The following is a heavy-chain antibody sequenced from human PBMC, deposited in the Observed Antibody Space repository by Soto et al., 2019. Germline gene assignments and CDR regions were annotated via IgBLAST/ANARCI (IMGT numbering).Heavy chain of an antibody. V-gene: IGHV1-3*01. CDR2: INAGNGNT. Sequence: QVQLVQSGAEVKKPGASVKVSCKASGYTFTSYAMHWVRQAPGQRLEWMGWINAGNGNTKYSQKFQGRVTITRDTSPSTAYRELGGLKFEKTALYSGEREGIRFLDGLPLLVYWGQGTLTTVS. D-gene: IGHD3-3*01. J-gene: IGHJ4*02. CDR3: EREGIRFLDGLPLLVY. CDR1: GYTFTSYA.